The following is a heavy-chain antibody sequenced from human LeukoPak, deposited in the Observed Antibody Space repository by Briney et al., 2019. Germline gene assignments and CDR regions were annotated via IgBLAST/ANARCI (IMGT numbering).Heavy chain of an antibody. D-gene: IGHD3-10*01. J-gene: IGHJ3*02. CDR1: GFTFSSYE. Sequence: GGSLRVSCAASGFTFSSYELYWVRQAPGKGLEWVSYISSGGTTIKYADSVKGQFTISRDDAKKSLYLQMNSLRAEDTAIYYCGAGRQFVGAFDIWGQGKLVTVSS. CDR2: ISSGGTTI. V-gene: IGHV3-48*03. CDR3: GAGRQFVGAFDI.